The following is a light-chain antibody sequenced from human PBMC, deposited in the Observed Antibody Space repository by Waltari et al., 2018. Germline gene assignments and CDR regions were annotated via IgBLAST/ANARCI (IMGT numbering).Light chain of an antibody. Sequence: IVLTQSPGTLSLSPGERATLSCRASQSVSSSYLAWYQQKPGQAPRLLIYGASRRATGIPDRFSGSGSGTDFTLTISRLEPEDFAVYYCQQYGSSPVTFGQGTKVEIK. V-gene: IGKV3-20*01. J-gene: IGKJ1*01. CDR3: QQYGSSPVT. CDR2: GAS. CDR1: QSVSSSY.